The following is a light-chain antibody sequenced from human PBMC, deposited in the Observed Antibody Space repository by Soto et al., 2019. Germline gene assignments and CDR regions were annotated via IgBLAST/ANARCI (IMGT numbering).Light chain of an antibody. CDR3: AAWDDSLSGYV. V-gene: IGLV1-44*01. CDR1: GSNIGSNA. CDR2: TNN. Sequence: QSALTQPPSASGTPGQRVTISCSGSGSNIGSNAVNWYQQLPGTAPKLLIYTNNQRPSGVPDRFSGSKSGTSGSLAISGLQSEDEADYYCAAWDDSLSGYVFGTGTKATVL. J-gene: IGLJ1*01.